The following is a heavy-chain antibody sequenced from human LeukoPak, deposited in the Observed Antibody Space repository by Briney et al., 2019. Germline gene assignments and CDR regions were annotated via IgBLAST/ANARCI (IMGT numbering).Heavy chain of an antibody. CDR2: TYTGGNS. D-gene: IGHD3-22*01. V-gene: IGHV3-53*01. Sequence: GGSLRLSCAASGFTFSSYWMNWARQAPGKGLEWVSVTYTGGNSYYADSVKGRFIISRDISKNTLYLQMNSLRAEDSALYYCARGGRGSAAVVAPRSFDIWGQGTMVTVSS. CDR1: GFTFSSYW. CDR3: ARGGRGSAAVVAPRSFDI. J-gene: IGHJ3*02.